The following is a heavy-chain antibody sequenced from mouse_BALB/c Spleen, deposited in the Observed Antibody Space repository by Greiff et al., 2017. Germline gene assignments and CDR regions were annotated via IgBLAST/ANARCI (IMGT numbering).Heavy chain of an antibody. D-gene: IGHD1-2*01. Sequence: QVQLQQPGAELVKPGASVKLSCKASGYTFTSYYMYWVKQRPGQGLEWIGGINPSNGGTNFNEKFKSKATLTVDKSSSTAYMQLSSLTSEDSAVYYCTSGGILRPLDYWGQGTTRTVSS. V-gene: IGHV1S81*02. CDR3: TSGGILRPLDY. CDR1: GYTFTSYY. J-gene: IGHJ2*01. CDR2: INPSNGGT.